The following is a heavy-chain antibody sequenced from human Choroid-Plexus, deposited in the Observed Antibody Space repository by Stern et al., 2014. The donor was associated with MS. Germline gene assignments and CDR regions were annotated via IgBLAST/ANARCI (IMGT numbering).Heavy chain of an antibody. Sequence: VQLVESGGGVAQPGRPLILSCAASGFTFSNFGMHWVRQAPGKGLEWGALISDDGSDKYYADSVKGRFAIFRDNSKNTLYMHMNSLRAEDTAVYYCAKDRQWSTYFFDYWGQGSLVTVSS. CDR2: ISDDGSDK. V-gene: IGHV3-30*18. D-gene: IGHD2-15*01. CDR3: AKDRQWSTYFFDY. CDR1: GFTFSNFG. J-gene: IGHJ4*02.